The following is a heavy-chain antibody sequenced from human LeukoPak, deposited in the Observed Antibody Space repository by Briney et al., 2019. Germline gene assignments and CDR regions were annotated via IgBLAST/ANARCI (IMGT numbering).Heavy chain of an antibody. CDR2: IYNTGST. D-gene: IGHD6-13*01. J-gene: IGHJ5*02. CDR3: ARALVGSSWYEKITRLNWFDP. V-gene: IGHV3-66*01. Sequence: PGGSLRLSCAASGFTVSSNYMSWVRQAPGKGLEWVSVIYNTGSTYYADSVKGRFTISRDNSKNTLYLQMNSLRAEDTAVYYCARALVGSSWYEKITRLNWFDPWGQGTLVTVSS. CDR1: GFTVSSNY.